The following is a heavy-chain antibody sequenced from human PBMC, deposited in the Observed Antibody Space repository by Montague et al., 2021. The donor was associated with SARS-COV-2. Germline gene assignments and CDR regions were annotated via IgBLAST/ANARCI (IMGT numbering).Heavy chain of an antibody. J-gene: IGHJ4*02. CDR1: GFTFSSYA. Sequence: SLRLSCAASGFTFSSYAMHWVRQAPGKGLEWVAVISYDGSNKYYADSVKGRFTNSRDNSKNTLYLQMNSLRAEDTAVYYCLGELSLSLDYWGQGTLVTVSS. CDR2: ISYDGSNK. D-gene: IGHD3-16*02. CDR3: LGELSLSLDY. V-gene: IGHV3-30-3*01.